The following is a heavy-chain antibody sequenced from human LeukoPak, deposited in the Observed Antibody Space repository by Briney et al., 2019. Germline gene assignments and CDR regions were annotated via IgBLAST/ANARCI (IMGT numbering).Heavy chain of an antibody. CDR2: ISYDGSNK. J-gene: IGHJ4*02. CDR3: AREYSSSWYGFDY. D-gene: IGHD6-13*01. V-gene: IGHV3-30*04. CDR1: GFTFSSYA. Sequence: GGSLRLSCAASGFTFSSYAMSWVRQAPGKGLEWVAVISYDGSNKYYADSVKGRFTISRDNSKNTLYLQMNSLRAEDTAVYYCAREYSSSWYGFDYWGQGTLVTVSS.